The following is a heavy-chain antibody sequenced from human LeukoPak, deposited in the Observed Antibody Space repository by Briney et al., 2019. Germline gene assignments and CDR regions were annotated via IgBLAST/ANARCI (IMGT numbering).Heavy chain of an antibody. V-gene: IGHV4-39*01. J-gene: IGHJ4*02. CDR2: IYYSGST. D-gene: IGHD3-10*01. Sequence: SETLSLTCTVSGASFSSSTYYWGWIRQPPGKGLEWIGSIYYSGSTYYNPSLKSRVTMSVDTSKNQFSLKLTSVTAADTAVYYCATRGYWGQGTLVTVSS. CDR1: GASFSSSTYY. CDR3: ATRGY.